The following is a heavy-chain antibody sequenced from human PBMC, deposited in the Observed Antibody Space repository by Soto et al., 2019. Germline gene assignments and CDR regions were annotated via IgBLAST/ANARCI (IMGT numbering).Heavy chain of an antibody. CDR3: ARDCRKREIVGARSGMDV. V-gene: IGHV3-21*01. J-gene: IGHJ6*02. Sequence: EVQLVESGGGLVKPGGSLRLSCAASGFTFSSYSMNWVRQAPGKGLEWVSSISSSSGYIYYADSVKGRFTISRDNAKNSLYLQMNSLRAEDTAVYYCARDCRKREIVGARSGMDVWGQGTTVTVSS. CDR2: ISSSSGYI. CDR1: GFTFSSYS. D-gene: IGHD1-26*01.